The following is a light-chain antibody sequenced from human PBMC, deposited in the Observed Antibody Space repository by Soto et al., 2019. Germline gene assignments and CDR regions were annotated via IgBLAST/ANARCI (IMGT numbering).Light chain of an antibody. Sequence: EIVMTQSPATLSVSPGERATLSCRASQSFSSSLAWYQQKPGQAPRLLIYDASARATGIPARFSGSGSGTESTLTVSSLQYEDFGVYYCQQYNNWPFTFGGGTKVEI. CDR2: DAS. V-gene: IGKV3-15*01. CDR1: QSFSSS. J-gene: IGKJ4*01. CDR3: QQYNNWPFT.